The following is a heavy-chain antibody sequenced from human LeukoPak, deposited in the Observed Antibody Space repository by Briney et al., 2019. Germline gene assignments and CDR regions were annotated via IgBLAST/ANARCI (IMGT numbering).Heavy chain of an antibody. J-gene: IGHJ4*02. D-gene: IGHD6-25*01. V-gene: IGHV3-66*02. CDR3: ARGSSLAAAAGGLDY. Sequence: GGSLRLSCAASGFTVSTNYMGWVRQAPGKGLDWVSVIYSGGGAYYADSVKDRFTIFRDTSKNTLYLQMNSLRPEDTAVYYCARGSSLAAAAGGLDYWGQGTLVTVSS. CDR2: IYSGGGA. CDR1: GFTVSTNY.